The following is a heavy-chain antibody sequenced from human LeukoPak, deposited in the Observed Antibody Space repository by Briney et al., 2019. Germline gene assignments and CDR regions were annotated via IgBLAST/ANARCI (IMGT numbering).Heavy chain of an antibody. Sequence: GGSLRLSCAASGFTFNTYSMNWVRQAPGKGLEWVSYISSSSTTIYYADSVKGRFTISRDNAKNSLYLQMNSLRDEDTAVYYCARAGYIEMATTLYPRGNFDYWGQGTLVTVSS. CDR2: ISSSSTTI. V-gene: IGHV3-48*02. D-gene: IGHD5-24*01. J-gene: IGHJ4*02. CDR3: ARAGYIEMATTLYPRGNFDY. CDR1: GFTFNTYS.